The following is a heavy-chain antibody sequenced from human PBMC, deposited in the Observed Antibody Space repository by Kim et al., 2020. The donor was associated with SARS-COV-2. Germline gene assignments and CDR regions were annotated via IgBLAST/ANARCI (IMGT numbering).Heavy chain of an antibody. CDR2: IWYDGSNK. Sequence: GGSLRLSCAASGFTFSSYGMHWVRQAPGKGLEWVAVIWYDGSNKYYADSVKGRFTISRDNSKNTLYLQMNSLRAEDTAVYYCARERANPLYCSSTSCSKANYYYGMDVWGQGTTVTVSS. CDR3: ARERANPLYCSSTSCSKANYYYGMDV. V-gene: IGHV3-33*01. CDR1: GFTFSSYG. J-gene: IGHJ6*02. D-gene: IGHD2-2*01.